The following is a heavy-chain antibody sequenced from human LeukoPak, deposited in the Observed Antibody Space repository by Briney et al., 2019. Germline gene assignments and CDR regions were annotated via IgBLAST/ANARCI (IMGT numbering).Heavy chain of an antibody. CDR3: ARETRGTVGSY. CDR2: LKQDGSDK. CDR1: VVTLKTYW. Sequence: GGSLRFSCAASVVTLKTYWMTWFRQTPGKGLEWVASLKQDGSDKYYVDSVKGRFTISRDNAENSLYLQMSRLRAEDAAVYYCARETRGTVGSYWGRGTLVTVSS. D-gene: IGHD4-23*01. V-gene: IGHV3-7*05. J-gene: IGHJ4*02.